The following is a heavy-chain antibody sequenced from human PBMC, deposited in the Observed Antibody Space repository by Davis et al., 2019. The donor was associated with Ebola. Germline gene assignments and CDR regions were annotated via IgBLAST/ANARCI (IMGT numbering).Heavy chain of an antibody. J-gene: IGHJ4*02. V-gene: IGHV4-61*08. CDR2: IYYSGST. CDR1: GGSISSGDYY. Sequence: MPSETLSLTCTVSGGSISSGDYYWSWIRQPPGKGLEWIGYIYYSGSTNYNPSLKSRVTISVDTSKNQFSLKLSSVTAADTAVYYCARGLGYCSGGSCYFPPFDYWGQGTLVTVSS. D-gene: IGHD2-15*01. CDR3: ARGLGYCSGGSCYFPPFDY.